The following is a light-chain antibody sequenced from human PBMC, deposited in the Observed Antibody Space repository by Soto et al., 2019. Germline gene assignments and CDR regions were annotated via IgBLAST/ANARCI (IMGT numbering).Light chain of an antibody. J-gene: IGLJ2*01. Sequence: QSALTQPPSASGSPGQLVTISCAGTDSDIGPYNYVSWYQHHPGKAPKLMIYEVTKRPSGVPDRFSGSKSGNTASLTVSGLQAEDEADYYCSSYAGNTYVIFGGGTKLTVL. CDR3: SSYAGNTYVI. CDR2: EVT. CDR1: DSDIGPYNY. V-gene: IGLV2-8*01.